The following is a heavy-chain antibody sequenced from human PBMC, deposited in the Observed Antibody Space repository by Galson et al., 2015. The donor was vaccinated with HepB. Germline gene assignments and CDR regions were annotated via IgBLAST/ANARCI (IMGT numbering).Heavy chain of an antibody. D-gene: IGHD2-15*01. CDR1: GGSISSGGYY. V-gene: IGHV4-31*03. J-gene: IGHJ5*02. CDR3: ARGGRGVWGVVVAATHNWFDP. CDR2: IYYSGST. Sequence: TLSLTCTVSGGSISSGGYYWSWIRQHPGKGLEWIGYIYYSGSTYYNPSLKSRVTISVDTSKNQFSLKLSSVTAADTAVYYCARGGRGVWGVVVAATHNWFDPWGQGTLVTVSS.